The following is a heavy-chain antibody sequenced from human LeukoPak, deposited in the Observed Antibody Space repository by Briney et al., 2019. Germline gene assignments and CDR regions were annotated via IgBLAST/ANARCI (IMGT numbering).Heavy chain of an antibody. CDR2: ISYDGSNE. V-gene: IGHV3-30*18. J-gene: IGHJ4*02. CDR3: AKLAVRSAVAGVRY. CDR1: GFIFSNYG. Sequence: GGSLRLSCAASGFIFSNYGMHWVRQAPGKGLEWVAVISYDGSNEYYADSVKGRFTISRDNSKNTLYLQMNSLRAEDTAVYYCAKLAVRSAVAGVRYWGQGTLVTVSS. D-gene: IGHD6-19*01.